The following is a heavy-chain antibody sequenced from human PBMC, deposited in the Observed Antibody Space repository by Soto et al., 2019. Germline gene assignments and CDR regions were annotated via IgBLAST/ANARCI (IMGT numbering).Heavy chain of an antibody. CDR3: ARAPPYYYDSSGYYTPFDY. Sequence: ASVKVSCKASGYTFTSYYMHWVRQAPGQGLEWMGIINPSGGSTSYAQKFQGRVTMTRDTSASTAYMELSSLRSEDTAVYYCARAPPYYYDSSGYYTPFDYWGQGTLVTVSS. J-gene: IGHJ4*02. CDR1: GYTFTSYY. CDR2: INPSGGST. V-gene: IGHV1-46*01. D-gene: IGHD3-22*01.